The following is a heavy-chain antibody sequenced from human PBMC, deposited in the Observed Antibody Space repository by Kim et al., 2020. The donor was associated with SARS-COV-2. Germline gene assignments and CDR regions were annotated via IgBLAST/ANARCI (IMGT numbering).Heavy chain of an antibody. J-gene: IGHJ5*02. CDR1: GGSFSGYY. V-gene: IGHV4-34*01. D-gene: IGHD6-13*01. CDR2: INHSGST. Sequence: SETLSLTCAVYGGSFSGYYWSWIRQPPGKGLEWIGEINHSGSTNYNPSLKSRVTISVDTSKNQFSLKLSSVTAADTAVYYCARGFRGSSSWSWASNWFDPWGQGTLVTVSS. CDR3: ARGFRGSSSWSWASNWFDP.